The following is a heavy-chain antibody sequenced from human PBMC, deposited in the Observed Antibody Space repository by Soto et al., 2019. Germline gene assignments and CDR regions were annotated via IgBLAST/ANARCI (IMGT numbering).Heavy chain of an antibody. J-gene: IGHJ3*02. CDR2: INPSGGST. D-gene: IGHD3-3*01. CDR1: GYTFTSYY. CDR3: ARGRYDFWSGYYRVAAFDI. Sequence: ASVKVSCKASGYTFTSYYMHWVRQAPGQGLEWMGIINPSGGSTSYAQKFQGRVTMTTDTSTSTAYMELRSLRSDDTAVYYCARGRYDFWSGYYRVAAFDIWGQGTMVTVSS. V-gene: IGHV1-46*01.